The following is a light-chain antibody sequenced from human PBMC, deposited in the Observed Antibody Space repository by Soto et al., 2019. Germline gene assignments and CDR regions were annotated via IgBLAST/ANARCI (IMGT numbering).Light chain of an antibody. CDR3: QQYENWPPWT. CDR2: GAS. Sequence: EIVMTQSPATLSVSPGERATLSCRASQSVSINLAWYQLKPGQGPRLLIYGASTRATGIPARFSGSGSETELTLNISSLQSEDFAIYYCQQYENWPPWTFGQGTKVEIK. V-gene: IGKV3-15*01. CDR1: QSVSIN. J-gene: IGKJ1*01.